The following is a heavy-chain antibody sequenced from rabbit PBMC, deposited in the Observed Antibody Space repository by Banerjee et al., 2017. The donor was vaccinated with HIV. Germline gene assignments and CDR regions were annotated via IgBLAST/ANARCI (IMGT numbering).Heavy chain of an antibody. CDR2: IYGGASGDT. CDR3: ARWYTSSSGYVRNL. J-gene: IGHJ4*01. Sequence: QQQLEESGGGLVKPGGTLTLTCKASGIDFSSYYYMSWVRQAPGKGLEWIACIYGGASGDTYYATWAKGRFTISKTSSTTVTLQMTSLTAADTATYFCARWYTSSSGYVRNLWGQGTLVTVS. D-gene: IGHD1-1*01. V-gene: IGHV1S45*01. CDR1: GIDFSSYYY.